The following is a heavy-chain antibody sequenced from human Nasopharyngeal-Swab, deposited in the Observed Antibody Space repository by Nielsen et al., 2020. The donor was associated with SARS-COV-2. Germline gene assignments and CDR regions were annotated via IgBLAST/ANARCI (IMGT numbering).Heavy chain of an antibody. J-gene: IGHJ3*02. D-gene: IGHD6-6*01. CDR3: ARDSPSLDDAFDI. CDR1: GYTFTSYA. V-gene: IGHV1-3*01. CDR2: INAGNGNT. Sequence: ASVTVSCKASGYTFTSYAMHWVRQAPGQRLEWMGWINAGNGNTKYSQKFQGRVTITRDTSASTAYMELSSLRSEDTAVYYCARDSPSLDDAFDIWGQGTMVTVSS.